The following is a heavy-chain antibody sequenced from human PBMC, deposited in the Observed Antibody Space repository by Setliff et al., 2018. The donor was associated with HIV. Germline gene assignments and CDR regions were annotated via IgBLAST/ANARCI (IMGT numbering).Heavy chain of an antibody. CDR3: ARVPTSSWYVTTQRTKEYFHH. CDR1: GGSISSSSYY. V-gene: IGHV4-39*07. J-gene: IGHJ1*01. D-gene: IGHD6-13*01. CDR2: INHSGST. Sequence: SETLSLTCTVSGGSISSSSYYWSWIRQPPGKGLEWIGEINHSGSTNYNPSLKSRVTISVDTSNNQFSLRLSSVTAADTAIYYCARVPTSSWYVTTQRTKEYFHHWGQGTLVTVSS.